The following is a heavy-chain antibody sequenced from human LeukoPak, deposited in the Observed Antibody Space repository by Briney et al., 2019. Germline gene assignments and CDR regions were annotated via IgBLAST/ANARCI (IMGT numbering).Heavy chain of an antibody. CDR1: GYTFTGYY. CDR2: INPNSGGT. D-gene: IGHD5-12*01. J-gene: IGHJ6*03. V-gene: IGHV1-2*02. Sequence: ASVKVSCKASGYTFTGYYMHWVRQAPGQGLEWMGWINPNSGGTNYAQKFQGRVTMTRDTSISTAYMELSRLRSDDTAVYYCARDLEVATIRGYYYYYMDVWGKGTTVTVSS. CDR3: ARDLEVATIRGYYYYYMDV.